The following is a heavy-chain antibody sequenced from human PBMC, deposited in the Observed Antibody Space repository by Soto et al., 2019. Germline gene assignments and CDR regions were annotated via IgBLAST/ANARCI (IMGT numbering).Heavy chain of an antibody. V-gene: IGHV3-30*18. CDR3: AKDRRRGQQLVPGYYYYYGMDV. J-gene: IGHJ6*02. CDR2: ISYDGSNK. Sequence: QVQLVESGGGVVQPGRSLRLSCAASGFTFSSYGMHWVRQAPGKGLEWVAVISYDGSNKYYADSVKGRFTISRDNSKNSLYLQMNSLRAEDTDVYYCAKDRRRGQQLVPGYYYYYGMDVWGQGTTVTVSS. D-gene: IGHD6-13*01. CDR1: GFTFSSYG.